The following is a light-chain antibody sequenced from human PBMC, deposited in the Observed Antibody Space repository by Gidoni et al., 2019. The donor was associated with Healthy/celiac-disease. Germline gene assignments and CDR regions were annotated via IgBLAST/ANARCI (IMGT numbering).Light chain of an antibody. CDR1: QSISSY. CDR2: AAS. J-gene: IGKJ3*01. V-gene: IGKV1-39*01. Sequence: IQMTQSPSSLSASVGDRVTITCRASQSISSYLNWYQQKPGKSPKLLIYAASSLQSGVPSRLSGSGSGTDFTLTISSLQTEDFANYYCQQSYSTPRFTFGPGTKVDIK. CDR3: QQSYSTPRFT.